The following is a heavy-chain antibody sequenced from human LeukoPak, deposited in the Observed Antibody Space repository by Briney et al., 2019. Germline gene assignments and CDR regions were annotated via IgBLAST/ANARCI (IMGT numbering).Heavy chain of an antibody. CDR1: GFAFSSHA. CDR2: ISGSSEKT. V-gene: IGHV3-23*01. CDR3: ARGSTYDFWSGDALDV. J-gene: IGHJ3*01. D-gene: IGHD3-3*01. Sequence: PGGSLRLSCAASGFAFSSHAMTWVRQAPGKGLEWVSSISGSSEKTYHADSVKGRFTISRDSSQKILNLQMNNLRVEDTAIYYCARGSTYDFWSGDALDVWGQGTMVTVAS.